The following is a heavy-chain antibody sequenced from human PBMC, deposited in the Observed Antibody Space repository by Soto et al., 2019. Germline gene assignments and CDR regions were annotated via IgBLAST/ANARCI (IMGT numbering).Heavy chain of an antibody. CDR2: IYYSGST. Sequence: SETLSLTCTVSGGSISSSSYYWGWIRQPPGKGLEWIGSIYYSGSTYYNPSLKGRVTIAVDTSKNQFSLKLSSVTAADTAVYYCARRERITRYSSSSFFDYWGQGTLVTVSS. V-gene: IGHV4-39*01. J-gene: IGHJ4*02. CDR3: ARRERITRYSSSSFFDY. D-gene: IGHD6-6*01. CDR1: GGSISSSSYY.